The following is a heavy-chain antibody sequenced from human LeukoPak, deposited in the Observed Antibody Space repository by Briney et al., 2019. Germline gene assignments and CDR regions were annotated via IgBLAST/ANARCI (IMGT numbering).Heavy chain of an antibody. CDR1: GGTFSNYA. Sequence: SVKVSCEASGGTFSNYAINWVRQAPGQGLEWMGGITPILGTANYVQKFQGRVTITADKSTRTAYMELSRLRSEDTAIYYCARASSDDTAMATPFAYWGQGTLVTVSS. CDR3: ARASSDDTAMATPFAY. CDR2: ITPILGTA. D-gene: IGHD5-18*01. J-gene: IGHJ4*02. V-gene: IGHV1-69*10.